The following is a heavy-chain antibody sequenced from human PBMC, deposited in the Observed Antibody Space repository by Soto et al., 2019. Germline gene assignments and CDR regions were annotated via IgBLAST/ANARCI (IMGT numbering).Heavy chain of an antibody. D-gene: IGHD6-19*01. CDR2: ISGSGDST. CDR1: GFTFSSYA. CDR3: SRRTSGWYFDY. J-gene: IGHJ4*02. V-gene: IGHV3-23*01. Sequence: GGSLRLSCAASGFTFSSYAMSWVRQAPGKGLEWVSVISGSGDSTYYADSVKGRFTISRDNSKNTLYLQMNSLRAEDTAVYYCSRRTSGWYFDYWGQGTLVTVSS.